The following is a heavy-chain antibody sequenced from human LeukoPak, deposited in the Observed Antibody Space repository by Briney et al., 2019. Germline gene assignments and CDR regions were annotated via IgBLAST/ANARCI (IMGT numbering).Heavy chain of an antibody. Sequence: PSETLSLTCTVSGDSISSYYWSWIRQPPGKGLEWIGYIYDSGSTNYNPSLKSRVTISVDTSKNQFSLKLSSVTAADTAVYYCATIAAAGNFQHWGQGTLVTVSS. J-gene: IGHJ1*01. CDR2: IYDSGST. D-gene: IGHD6-13*01. CDR3: ATIAAAGNFQH. CDR1: GDSISSYY. V-gene: IGHV4-59*12.